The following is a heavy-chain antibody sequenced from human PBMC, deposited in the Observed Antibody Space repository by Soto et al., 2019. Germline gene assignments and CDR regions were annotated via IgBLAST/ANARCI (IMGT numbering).Heavy chain of an antibody. CDR1: GFTFSSYA. CDR3: TTDFTYSSSY. CDR2: ISYDGSNK. J-gene: IGHJ4*02. D-gene: IGHD6-13*01. Sequence: GGSLRLSCAASGFTFSSYAMRWFRQAPGRGLGWVAVISYDGSNKYYTDSVKGRFTISRDNSKNTLYLQMNSLKTEDTAVYYCTTDFTYSSSYWGQGTLVPVSS. V-gene: IGHV3-30-3*01.